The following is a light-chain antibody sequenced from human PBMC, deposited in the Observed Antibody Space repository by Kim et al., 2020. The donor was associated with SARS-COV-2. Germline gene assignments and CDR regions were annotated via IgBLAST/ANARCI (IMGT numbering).Light chain of an antibody. V-gene: IGLV3-19*01. CDR2: GKN. CDR1: RLRSYY. Sequence: ALGQTVRITGQGDRLRSYYARWYQQKPGQAPVLVIYGKNNRPSGIPDRFSGSSSGNTASLTITGAQAEDEAEYYCNSRDSSGNHLVFGGGTQLTVL. CDR3: NSRDSSGNHLV. J-gene: IGLJ2*01.